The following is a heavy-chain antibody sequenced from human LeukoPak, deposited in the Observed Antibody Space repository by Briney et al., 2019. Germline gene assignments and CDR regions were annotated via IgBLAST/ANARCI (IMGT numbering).Heavy chain of an antibody. CDR3: ARDHTTSSNWFDP. CDR2: IYYSGST. J-gene: IGHJ5*02. Sequence: SETLSLTCTVSGGPISSGDYYWSWIRQHPGRGLEWIGYIYYSGSTYYNPSLKSRVTISVDTSKNQFSLKLSSVTAADTAVYYCARDHTTSSNWFDPWGQGTLVTVSS. V-gene: IGHV4-31*03. D-gene: IGHD2-2*01. CDR1: GGPISSGDYY.